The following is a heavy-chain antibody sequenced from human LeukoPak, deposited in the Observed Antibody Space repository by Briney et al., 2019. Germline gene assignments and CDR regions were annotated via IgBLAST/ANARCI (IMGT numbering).Heavy chain of an antibody. V-gene: IGHV3-23*01. CDR2: ISGSGSGT. J-gene: IGHJ4*02. CDR1: GFTFSTYG. D-gene: IGHD1-1*01. Sequence: GGSLRLSCAASGFTFSTYGMSWVRQAPGKGLEWVSAISGSGSGTYFADSVKGRFTISRDNSKNTLYLQMNSLRAEDTAVYYCARVTTGASFDYWGQGTLVTVSS. CDR3: ARVTTGASFDY.